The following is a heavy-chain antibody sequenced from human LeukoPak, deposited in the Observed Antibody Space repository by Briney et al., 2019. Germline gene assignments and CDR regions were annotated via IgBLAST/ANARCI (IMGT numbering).Heavy chain of an antibody. CDR1: GYTFTSYG. V-gene: IGHV1-18*01. CDR2: ISAYNGNT. D-gene: IGHD1-7*01. CDR3: ARGAGTFSTEGYYYYYYGMDV. Sequence: GASVKVSCKASGYTFTSYGISWVRQAPGQGLEGMGWISAYNGNTNYAQKLQGRVTMTTDTSTSTAYMELRSLRSDDTAVYYCARGAGTFSTEGYYYYYYGMDVWGQGTTVTVSS. J-gene: IGHJ6*02.